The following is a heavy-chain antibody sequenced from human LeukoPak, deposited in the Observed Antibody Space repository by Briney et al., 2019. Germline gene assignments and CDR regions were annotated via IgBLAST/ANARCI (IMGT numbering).Heavy chain of an antibody. J-gene: IGHJ4*02. D-gene: IGHD6-13*01. CDR2: ISGSGGST. CDR3: AKDVFGSSSWYAVGSFDY. V-gene: IGHV3-23*01. Sequence: GGSLRLSCAASGFTFSSYAMSWVRQAPGKGLEWVSAISGSGGSTYYADSVKGRFTISRDNSKNTLYLQMNSLRAEDTAVYYCAKDVFGSSSWYAVGSFDYWGQGTLVTVSS. CDR1: GFTFSSYA.